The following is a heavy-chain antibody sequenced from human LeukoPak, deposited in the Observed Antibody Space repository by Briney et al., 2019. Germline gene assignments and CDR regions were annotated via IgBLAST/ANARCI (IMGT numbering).Heavy chain of an antibody. D-gene: IGHD6-13*01. CDR2: IYRSGST. Sequence: PSETLSLTCTVSGYSISSGYYWGWIRQPPGKGLEWIGSIYRSGSTYYNPSLKSRVTISVDTSKNQFSLKLSSVTAADTAVYYCAREARYSSSRIESKFDYWGQGTLVTVSS. CDR1: GYSISSGYY. J-gene: IGHJ4*02. CDR3: AREARYSSSRIESKFDY. V-gene: IGHV4-38-2*02.